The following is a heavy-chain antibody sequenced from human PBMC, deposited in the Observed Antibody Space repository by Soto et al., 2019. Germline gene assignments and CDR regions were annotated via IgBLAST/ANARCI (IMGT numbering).Heavy chain of an antibody. D-gene: IGHD2-8*01. CDR1: GFTFGSYE. V-gene: IGHV3-48*03. J-gene: IGHJ4*02. Sequence: PGGSRNHSCAASGFTFGSYEMNWIRQAPGKGLEWVSYISSSGTTVHYADSVKGRFTISRDNAKNSLFLQMNSLRAEDTALYYCARAGVYWGQGTLVTVSS. CDR3: ARAGVY. CDR2: ISSSGTTV.